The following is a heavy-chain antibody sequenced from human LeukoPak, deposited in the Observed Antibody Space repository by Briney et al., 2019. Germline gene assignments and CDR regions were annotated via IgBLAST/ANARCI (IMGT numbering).Heavy chain of an antibody. Sequence: ASVKVSCKASGYTFISYGISWVRQAPGQGLEWMGWISGYNGNTNYAQKLQGRVTMTTDTSTSTAYMELRSLRSDDTAVYYRARSLYDSSGLDYWGQGTLVTVSS. J-gene: IGHJ4*02. CDR2: ISGYNGNT. D-gene: IGHD3-22*01. V-gene: IGHV1-18*01. CDR3: ARSLYDSSGLDY. CDR1: GYTFISYG.